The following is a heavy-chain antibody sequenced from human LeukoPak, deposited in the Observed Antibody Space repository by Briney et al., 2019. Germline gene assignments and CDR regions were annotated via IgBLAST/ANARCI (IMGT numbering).Heavy chain of an antibody. CDR1: GGTFSSYA. J-gene: IGHJ6*02. Sequence: ASVKVSCKASGGTFSSYAISWVRQAPGQGLEWMGGIIPIFGTANYAQKFQGRVTITADESTSTAYMELSSLRSEDTAVYYCARDRHYYGSGNPYGMDVRGQGTTVTVSS. D-gene: IGHD3-10*01. V-gene: IGHV1-69*01. CDR3: ARDRHYYGSGNPYGMDV. CDR2: IIPIFGTA.